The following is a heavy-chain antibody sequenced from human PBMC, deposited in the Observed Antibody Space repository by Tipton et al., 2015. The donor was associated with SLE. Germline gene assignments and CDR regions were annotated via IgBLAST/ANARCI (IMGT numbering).Heavy chain of an antibody. CDR1: GFTFSSYW. J-gene: IGHJ5*02. D-gene: IGHD2-2*01. CDR3: ARGSLHYQLLSWFDP. V-gene: IGHV4-34*01. CDR2: INHSGST. Sequence: LRLSCAASGFTFSSYWMSWIRQPPGKGLEWIGEINHSGSTNYNPSLKSRVTISVDTSKNQFSLKLSSVTAADTAVYYCARGSLHYQLLSWFDPWGQGTLVTVSS.